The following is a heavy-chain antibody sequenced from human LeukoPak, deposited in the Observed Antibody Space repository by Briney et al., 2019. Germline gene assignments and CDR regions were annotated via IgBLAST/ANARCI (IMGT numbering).Heavy chain of an antibody. J-gene: IGHJ6*02. CDR1: GFTFDDYA. CDR3: SRTTVTTDNYYYYGMDV. V-gene: IGHV3-9*01. Sequence: PGGSLRLSCAASGFTFDDYAMHWVRQAPGKGLEWVSGISWNSGSIGYADSVKGRFTISRDNAKNSLYLQMNSLRVEDTALYYCSRTTVTTDNYYYYGMDVWGQGTTVTVSS. D-gene: IGHD4-17*01. CDR2: ISWNSGSI.